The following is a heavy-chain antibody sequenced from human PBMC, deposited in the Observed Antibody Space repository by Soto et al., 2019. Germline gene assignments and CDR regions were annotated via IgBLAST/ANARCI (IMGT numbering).Heavy chain of an antibody. CDR1: GGTFSSYA. J-gene: IGHJ6*02. CDR2: IIPIFGTA. V-gene: IGHV1-69*12. D-gene: IGHD1-7*01. Sequence: QVRLVQSGAEVKKPGSSVKVSCKASGGTFSSYATSWVRQAPGQGLEWMGGIIPIFGTANYAQKFQGRVTITADESTSTAYMELSSLRSEDTAVYYCAGPPELTRIYYYYGMDVWGQGTTVTVSS. CDR3: AGPPELTRIYYYYGMDV.